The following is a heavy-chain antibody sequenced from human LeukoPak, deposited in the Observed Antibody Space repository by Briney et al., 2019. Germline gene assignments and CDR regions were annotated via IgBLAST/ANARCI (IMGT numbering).Heavy chain of an antibody. CDR2: IYYSGST. V-gene: IGHV4-59*08. Sequence: SETLSLTCTVSGGSISSYYWSWIRQPPGKGLKWIGYIYYSGSTNYNPSLKSRVTISVDTSKNQFSLKLSSVTAADTAVYYCARLAYCGGDCYLGGYFQHWGQGTLVTVSS. CDR1: GGSISSYY. D-gene: IGHD2-21*02. J-gene: IGHJ1*01. CDR3: ARLAYCGGDCYLGGYFQH.